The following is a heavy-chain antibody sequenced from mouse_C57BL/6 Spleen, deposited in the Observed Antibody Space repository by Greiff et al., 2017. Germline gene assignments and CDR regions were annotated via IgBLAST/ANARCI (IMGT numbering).Heavy chain of an antibody. V-gene: IGHV5-17*01. Sequence: EVMLVESGGGLVKPGGSLKLSCAASGFTFSDYGMHWVRQAPEKGLEWVAYISSGSSTIYYADTVKGRFTISRDNAKNTLCLQMTSLRSEDTAMYYCARTLWDGYFDYWGQGTTLTVSS. CDR2: ISSGSSTI. CDR1: GFTFSDYG. CDR3: ARTLWDGYFDY. J-gene: IGHJ2*01. D-gene: IGHD4-1*01.